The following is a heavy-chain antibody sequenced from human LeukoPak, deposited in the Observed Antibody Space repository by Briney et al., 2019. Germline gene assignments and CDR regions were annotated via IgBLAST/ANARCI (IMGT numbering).Heavy chain of an antibody. CDR1: GFTFDDYA. J-gene: IGHJ5*02. CDR3: AREDYYDSSGYPNWFDP. CDR2: ISWNSGSI. V-gene: IGHV3-9*01. D-gene: IGHD3-22*01. Sequence: PGGSLRLSCAASGFTFDDYAMHWVRQAPGKGLEWVSGISWNSGSIGYADSVKGRFTISRDNAKNSLYLQMNSLRAEDTAVYYCAREDYYDSSGYPNWFDPWGQGTLVTVSS.